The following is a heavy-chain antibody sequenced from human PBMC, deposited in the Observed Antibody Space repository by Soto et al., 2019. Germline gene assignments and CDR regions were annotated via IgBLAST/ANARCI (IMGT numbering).Heavy chain of an antibody. CDR3: AHILAGSTSGDFDY. J-gene: IGHJ4*02. Sequence: QITLKESGPTLVKPTQTLKLTCTFSGFSLSTSGVGVGWLRQPPGKALEWLALIYWDDDKRYTPSLESRLTITRDISKNQVGLALTTVDPVDTATYFCAHILAGSTSGDFDYWGQGTMVAVSS. CDR2: IYWDDDK. D-gene: IGHD1-1*01. V-gene: IGHV2-5*02. CDR1: GFSLSTSGVG.